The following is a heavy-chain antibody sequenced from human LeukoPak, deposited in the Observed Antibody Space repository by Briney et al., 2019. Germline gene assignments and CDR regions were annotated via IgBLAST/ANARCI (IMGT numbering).Heavy chain of an antibody. D-gene: IGHD3-22*01. CDR1: GGSFSGYY. CDR3: ARLGYYDSSGYYPGAFDI. Sequence: PSETLSLTCAVYGGSFSGYYWSWIRQPPGKGLEWIGEINHSGSTNYNPSLKSRVTISVDTSKNQFSLKLSSVTAADTAVYYCARLGYYDSSGYYPGAFDIWGQGTMVTVSS. CDR2: INHSGST. J-gene: IGHJ3*02. V-gene: IGHV4-34*01.